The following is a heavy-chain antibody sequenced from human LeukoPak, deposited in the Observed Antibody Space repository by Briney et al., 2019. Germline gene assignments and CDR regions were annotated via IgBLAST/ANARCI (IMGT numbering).Heavy chain of an antibody. D-gene: IGHD1-7*01. CDR1: GFTFSSYA. V-gene: IGHV3-23*01. CDR2: ISGSGGST. Sequence: GGSLRLSCAASGFTFSSYAMSWVRQAPGVGLEWLEWVSVISGSGGSTYYADSVKGRFTISRDNSKNTLYLQMNSLRVEDTAVYYCARPQTGTTSYFDYWGQGTLVTVSS. J-gene: IGHJ4*02. CDR3: ARPQTGTTSYFDY.